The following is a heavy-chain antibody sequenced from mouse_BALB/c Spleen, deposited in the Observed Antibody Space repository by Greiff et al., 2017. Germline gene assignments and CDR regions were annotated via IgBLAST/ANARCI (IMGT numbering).Heavy chain of an antibody. CDR3: ARRLHYYGYDY. D-gene: IGHD1-2*01. V-gene: IGHV1-14*01. Sequence: EVQLQESGPELVKPGASVKMSCKASGYTFTSYVMHWVKQKPGQGLEWIGYINPYNDGTKYNEKFKGKATLTSDKSSSTAYMELSSLTSEDSAVYYCARRLHYYGYDYWGQGTTLTVSS. CDR2: INPYNDGT. J-gene: IGHJ2*01. CDR1: GYTFTSYV.